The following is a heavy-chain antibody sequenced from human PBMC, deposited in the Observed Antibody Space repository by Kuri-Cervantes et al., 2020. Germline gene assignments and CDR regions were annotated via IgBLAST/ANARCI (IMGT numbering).Heavy chain of an antibody. D-gene: IGHD6-19*01. V-gene: IGHV1-69*13. J-gene: IGHJ4*02. CDR2: IIPIFGTA. CDR1: GYTFTGYY. Sequence: SVKLSCKASGYTFTGYYMHWVRQAPGQGLEWMGGIIPIFGTANYAQKFQGRVTITADESTSTAYMELSRLRSDDTSVYYCASAYRGGYSSGWFLGDYWGQGTLVTVSS. CDR3: ASAYRGGYSSGWFLGDY.